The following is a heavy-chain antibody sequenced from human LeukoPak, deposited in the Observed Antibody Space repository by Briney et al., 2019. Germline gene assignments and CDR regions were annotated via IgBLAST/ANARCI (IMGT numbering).Heavy chain of an antibody. D-gene: IGHD3-9*01. CDR1: GFTFSNYA. V-gene: IGHV3-23*01. CDR2: TSGSDYA. CDR3: AKGVRYLDWWILDY. Sequence: PGGSLRLSCAASGFTFSNYAMGWVRQAPGKGLEWVSGTSGSDYAYYTDSVKGRFTISRDNSKNTLYLQTNTLRAEDTAVYYCAKGVRYLDWWILDYWGQGTLVPVSS. J-gene: IGHJ4*02.